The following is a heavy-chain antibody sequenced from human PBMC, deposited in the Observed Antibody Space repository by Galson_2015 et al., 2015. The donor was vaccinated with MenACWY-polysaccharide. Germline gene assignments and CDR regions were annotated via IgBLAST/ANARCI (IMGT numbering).Heavy chain of an antibody. CDR1: GGSFSSLG. Sequence: SGGSFSSLGVSWVRQAPGQGLEWMGGIIPVFETSTYAQKFQGRVTISADKSTTTTFMEVTSLTSEDTAVYYCARVPFRELTMVRGPLDYWGQGTPVTVSS. V-gene: IGHV1-69*06. D-gene: IGHD3-10*01. J-gene: IGHJ4*02. CDR2: IIPVFETS. CDR3: ARVPFRELTMVRGPLDY.